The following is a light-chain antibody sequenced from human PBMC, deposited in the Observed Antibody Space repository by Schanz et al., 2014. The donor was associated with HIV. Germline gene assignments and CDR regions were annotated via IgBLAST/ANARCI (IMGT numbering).Light chain of an antibody. J-gene: IGLJ3*02. CDR3: VLYVRSDIYWV. CDR1: SGSVSTSSY. Sequence: QTVVTQETSFSVSPGGTVTLTCGLNSGSVSTSSYPTWYRQTPGQPPRTLIYNTDTRCSGVPDRFSGSILGDKAALTITGAQADDESDYYCVLYVRSDIYWVFGGGTKLTVL. CDR2: NTD. V-gene: IGLV8-61*01.